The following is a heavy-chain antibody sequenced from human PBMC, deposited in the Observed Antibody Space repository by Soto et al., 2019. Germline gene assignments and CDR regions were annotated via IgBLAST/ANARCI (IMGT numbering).Heavy chain of an antibody. CDR2: INTCGGTT. D-gene: IGHD4-17*01. CDR1: GYTFTRFY. V-gene: IGHV1-46*01. CDR3: ARGPDDSDVPRWDY. J-gene: IGHJ4*02. Sequence: QVQLVQSGAEVRKPGASVRLSCKASGYTFTRFYLHWVRQAPGQGLEWMGIINTCGGTTAYAQNFRGRLTVTRDTSTNTLYMELSDLRSDDTAVYYCARGPDDSDVPRWDYWGQGTRVTVSS.